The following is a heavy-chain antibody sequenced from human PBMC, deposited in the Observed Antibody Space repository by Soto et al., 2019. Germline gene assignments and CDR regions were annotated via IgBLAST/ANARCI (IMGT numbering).Heavy chain of an antibody. J-gene: IGHJ3*02. D-gene: IGHD6-13*01. CDR2: ISSSSSYI. Sequence: GGSLRLSCAASGFTFSSYSMNWVRQAPGKGLEWVSSISSSSSYIYYADSVKGRFTISRDNAKNSLYLQMNSLRAEDTAVYYGAREVMAAGGAFDIWGQGTMVTVSS. CDR3: AREVMAAGGAFDI. CDR1: GFTFSSYS. V-gene: IGHV3-21*01.